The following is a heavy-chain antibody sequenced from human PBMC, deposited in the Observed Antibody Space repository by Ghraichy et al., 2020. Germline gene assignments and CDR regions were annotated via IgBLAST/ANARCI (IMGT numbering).Heavy chain of an antibody. D-gene: IGHD2-2*01. CDR3: ARTVPAANNDAFDI. CDR1: GGSISSSGYY. CDR2: INYSGRT. J-gene: IGHJ3*02. Sequence: EPLSLTCTVSGGSISSSGYYWGWIRQPPGKGLEWIASINYSGRTYYNPSLKSRVTISVDTSKNQVSLKLNSVTAADTAVYNCARTVPAANNDAFDIWGQGTMVTVSS. V-gene: IGHV4-39*07.